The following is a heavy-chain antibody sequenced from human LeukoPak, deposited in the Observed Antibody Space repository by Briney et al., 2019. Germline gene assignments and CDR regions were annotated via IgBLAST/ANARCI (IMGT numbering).Heavy chain of an antibody. J-gene: IGHJ3*02. CDR1: GFTFSSYG. V-gene: IGHV3-33*01. CDR3: ARDFWPYDNDAFDI. CDR2: IWYDGSNK. Sequence: GGSLRLSCAASGFTFSSYGTHWVRQAPGKGLEWVAVIWYDGSNKYYADSVKGRFTISRDNSKNTLYLQMNSLRAEDTAVYYRARDFWPYDNDAFDIWGQGTMVTVSS. D-gene: IGHD3-22*01.